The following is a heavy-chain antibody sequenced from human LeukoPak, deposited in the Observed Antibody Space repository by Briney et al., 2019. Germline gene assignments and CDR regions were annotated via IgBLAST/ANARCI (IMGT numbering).Heavy chain of an antibody. CDR1: GFTFSSYW. V-gene: IGHV3-7*01. Sequence: PGGSLRLSCAASGFTFSSYWMSWVRQAPGKGLEWVANIKQDGSEKYYVDSVKGRFTLSRDNAKNSLYLQMNSLRAEDTAVYYCAREYCSSTSCYYFDCWGQGTLVTVSS. D-gene: IGHD2-2*01. CDR3: AREYCSSTSCYYFDC. CDR2: IKQDGSEK. J-gene: IGHJ4*02.